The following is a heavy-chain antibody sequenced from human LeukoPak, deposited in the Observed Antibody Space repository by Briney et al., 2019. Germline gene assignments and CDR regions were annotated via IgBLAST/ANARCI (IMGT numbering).Heavy chain of an antibody. CDR1: GYNFANYW. CDR2: IYPGDSSA. V-gene: IGHV5-51*01. Sequence: GESLKISCKGSGYNFANYWVAWVRQMPGKGLEWMGNIYPGDSSAKYSPSFQGPVTISADKSISTAYLQWSSLQASDTAIYYCARQQGSFSGGMDYWGQGTLVTVSS. D-gene: IGHD5-12*01. CDR3: ARQQGSFSGGMDY. J-gene: IGHJ4*02.